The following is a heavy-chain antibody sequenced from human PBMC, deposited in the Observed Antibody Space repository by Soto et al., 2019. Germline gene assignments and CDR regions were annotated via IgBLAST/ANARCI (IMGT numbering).Heavy chain of an antibody. V-gene: IGHV1-18*01. J-gene: IGHJ4*02. CDR2: ISAYNGNT. D-gene: IGHD3-9*01. Sequence: ASVKVSCKASGYTFTSYGISWVRQAPGQGLEWMGWISAYNGNTNYAQKLQGRVTMTTDTSTSTAYMELRSLRSDDTAVYYCARDPYYDILPGTFDYWGQGTLVTVSS. CDR3: ARDPYYDILPGTFDY. CDR1: GYTFTSYG.